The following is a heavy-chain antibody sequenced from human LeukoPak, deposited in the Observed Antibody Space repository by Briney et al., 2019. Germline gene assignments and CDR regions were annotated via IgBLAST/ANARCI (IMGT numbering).Heavy chain of an antibody. D-gene: IGHD3-9*01. J-gene: IGHJ4*02. CDR1: GGSISSYS. V-gene: IGHV4-59*01. CDR2: IYYSGIA. CDR3: ARGRTILIPIDY. Sequence: PSETLSLTCTDSGGSISSYSWSWIRQPPGKGLEWIGYIYYSGIANYNPSLTSRVTISVDTSKNQFSLKLSSVTSADTAVYYCARGRTILIPIDYCGQGTLVTVSS.